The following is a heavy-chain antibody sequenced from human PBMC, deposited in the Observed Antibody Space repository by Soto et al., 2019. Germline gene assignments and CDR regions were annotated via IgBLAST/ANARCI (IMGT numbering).Heavy chain of an antibody. CDR1: GGSISSGDYY. Sequence: QVQLQESGPGLVKPSQTLSLTCTVSGGSISSGDYYWSWIRQPPGKGLEWIGYIYYSGSTYYNPSLKSRVTISVDSSKKQFSLNQRSVTAAVTAVYYCALRRREYNWFAPWGQGTLVTVSS. CDR2: IYYSGST. V-gene: IGHV4-30-4*01. J-gene: IGHJ5*02. CDR3: ALRRREYNWFAP. D-gene: IGHD3-10*01.